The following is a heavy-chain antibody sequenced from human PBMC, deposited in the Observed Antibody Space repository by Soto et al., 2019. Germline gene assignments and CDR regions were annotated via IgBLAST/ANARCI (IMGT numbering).Heavy chain of an antibody. V-gene: IGHV3-15*01. CDR3: TTLYYYDISVYLPGYASDI. D-gene: IGHD3-22*01. CDR2: IKSKTDGGTT. CDR1: GFTFSNAW. J-gene: IGHJ3*02. Sequence: GGSLRLSCAASGFTFSNAWMSWVRQAPGKGLEWVGRIKSKTDGGTTDYAAPVKGRFTISRDDSKNTLYLQMNSLKTEDTAVYYCTTLYYYDISVYLPGYASDIWGQGTIVTVSS.